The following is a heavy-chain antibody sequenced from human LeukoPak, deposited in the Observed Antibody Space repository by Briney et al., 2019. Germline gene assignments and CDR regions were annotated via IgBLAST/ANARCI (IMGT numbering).Heavy chain of an antibody. J-gene: IGHJ6*03. D-gene: IGHD7-27*01. V-gene: IGHV3-64*01. Sequence: PGGSLRLSCAASGFTFSSYAMHWVRQAPGKGLEYVSAISSNGGSTYYANSVKGRFTISRDNSKNTLYLQMGSLRAEDMAVYYCARDRLGTSHQFSGYMDVWGKGTTVTVSS. CDR3: ARDRLGTSHQFSGYMDV. CDR1: GFTFSSYA. CDR2: ISSNGGST.